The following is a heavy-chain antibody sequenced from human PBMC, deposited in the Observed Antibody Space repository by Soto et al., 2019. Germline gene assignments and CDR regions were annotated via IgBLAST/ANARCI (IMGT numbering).Heavy chain of an antibody. V-gene: IGHV3-30-3*01. J-gene: IGHJ4*02. Sequence: LRLSCAASGFSFSISTMHWVRQAPGKGPEWVALISYDGTNKFYADSVKGRFTISRDNSKSTLYLQVDSLRPEDAAVYYCARDPKTSGGQHWAFNYFDSWGQGTLVTVSS. CDR2: ISYDGTNK. D-gene: IGHD7-27*01. CDR3: ARDPKTSGGQHWAFNYFDS. CDR1: GFSFSIST.